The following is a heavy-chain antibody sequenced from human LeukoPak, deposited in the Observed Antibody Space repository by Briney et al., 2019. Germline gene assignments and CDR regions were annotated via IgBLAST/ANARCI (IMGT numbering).Heavy chain of an antibody. D-gene: IGHD1-26*01. J-gene: IGHJ4*02. CDR2: TYPSGST. CDR1: GASISSYY. V-gene: IGHV4-4*07. Sequence: SETLSLTCTVSGASISSYYWTWIRQPTGKGLEWIGRTYPSGSTNYNPSLKSRVTMSVDTSTNPFSLKLSSVTAADTAVYYCSTYSGGYADYAYWGEGALVTVSS. CDR3: STYSGGYADYAY.